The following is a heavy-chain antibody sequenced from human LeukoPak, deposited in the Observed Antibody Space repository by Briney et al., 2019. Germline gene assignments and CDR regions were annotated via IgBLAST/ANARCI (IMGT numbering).Heavy chain of an antibody. J-gene: IGHJ5*02. D-gene: IGHD2-8*01. CDR3: ARVGTSSLRDWFDP. CDR1: GFTFSSYW. V-gene: IGHV3-30*03. CDR2: ISYDGSNK. Sequence: TGGSLRLSCAASGFTFSSYWMSWVRQAPGKGLEWVAVISYDGSNKYYLDSVKGRFTISRDNSKNTLYLQMNSLRADDTAVYYCARVGTSSLRDWFDPWGQGTLVTVSS.